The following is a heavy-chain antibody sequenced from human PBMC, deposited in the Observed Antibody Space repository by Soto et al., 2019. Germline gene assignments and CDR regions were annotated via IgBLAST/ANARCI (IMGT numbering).Heavy chain of an antibody. CDR2: IYYSGST. CDR1: GGSISSYY. J-gene: IGHJ6*02. D-gene: IGHD3-10*01. CDR3: ARVSLRITMVRGVISPHYGMDV. Sequence: SETLSLTCTVSGGSISSYYWSWIRQPPGKGLGWIGYIYYSGSTNYNPSLKSRVTISVDTSKNQFSLKLSSVTAADTAVYYCARVSLRITMVRGVISPHYGMDVWGQGTTVTVSS. V-gene: IGHV4-59*01.